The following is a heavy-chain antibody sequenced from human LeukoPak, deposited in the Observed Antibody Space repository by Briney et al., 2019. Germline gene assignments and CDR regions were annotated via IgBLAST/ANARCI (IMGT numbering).Heavy chain of an antibody. V-gene: IGHV3-48*03. D-gene: IGHD3-10*01. J-gene: IGHJ4*02. CDR1: GFTFSSYE. CDR2: ISSSGSTI. CDR3: ARVGGSGSYRDY. Sequence: GGSLRLSCAASGFTFSSYEMNWVRQAPGKGLEWVSYISSSGSTIYYADSVKGRFTISRDNAKNSLYLQMNSLRAEDTAVYYCARVGGSGSYRDYWGQGTLVTVSP.